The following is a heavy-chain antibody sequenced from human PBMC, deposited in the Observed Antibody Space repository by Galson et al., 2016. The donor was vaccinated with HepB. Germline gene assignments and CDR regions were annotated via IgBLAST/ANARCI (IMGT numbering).Heavy chain of an antibody. CDR2: SYYAGRT. J-gene: IGHJ4*02. CDR3: ARYGYCTNGVCYKGWDY. V-gene: IGHV4-39*07. CDR1: GGSIRSRSHY. Sequence: ETLSLTCTVSGGSIRSRSHYWGWVRQSPGKGLEWIGSSYYAGRTYYNPSLKSRVTVSLDTYQNQFSLNVASVTAADTAVYYCARYGYCTNGVCYKGWDYWGQGSPVTVSS. D-gene: IGHD2-8*01.